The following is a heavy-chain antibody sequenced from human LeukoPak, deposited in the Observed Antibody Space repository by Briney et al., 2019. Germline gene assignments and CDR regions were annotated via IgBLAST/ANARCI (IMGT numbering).Heavy chain of an antibody. CDR1: GFSFNNYG. J-gene: IGHJ2*01. CDR3: ARDRQQMDREGYFDL. V-gene: IGHV3-30*03. Sequence: GGSLRLSCAASGFSFNNYGMHWVRQAPGKGLDWVAVISYDGSNKYYADSVKGRFTISRDNAKNSLYLQMNSLRDEDTAVYYCARDRQQMDREGYFDLWGRGTLVTVSS. D-gene: IGHD6-13*01. CDR2: ISYDGSNK.